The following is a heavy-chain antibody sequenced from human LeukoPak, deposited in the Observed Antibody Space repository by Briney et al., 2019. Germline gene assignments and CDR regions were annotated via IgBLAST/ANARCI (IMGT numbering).Heavy chain of an antibody. CDR1: GFTFSSYS. CDR2: ISSSSSYI. CDR3: ARVPVAGRLGPSDSSGYGMDV. J-gene: IGHJ6*02. V-gene: IGHV3-21*01. D-gene: IGHD3-22*01. Sequence: PGGSLRLSCAASGFTFSSYSMNWVRQAPGKGLEWVSSISSSSSYIYYADSVKGRFTIPRDNAKNSLYLQMNSLRAEDTAVYYCARVPVAGRLGPSDSSGYGMDVWGQGTTVTVSS.